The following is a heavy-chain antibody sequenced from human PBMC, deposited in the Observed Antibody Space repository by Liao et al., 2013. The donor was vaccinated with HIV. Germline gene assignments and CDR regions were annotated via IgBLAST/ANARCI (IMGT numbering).Heavy chain of an antibody. CDR2: IFYSGNS. CDR3: ARMGTATENRHLWSGYFNQIQEGTHFDY. V-gene: IGHV4-39*07. Sequence: QVQLQESGPGLVKPSETLSLTCSVSGDSISATSPYWGWIRQSPGKGLEWIASIFYSGNSFYNPSLRSRVTISADTSKNQFSLNIYSVTAADTAVYYCARMGTATENRHLWSGYFNQIQEGTHFDYWGQGSLVTVSS. D-gene: IGHD3-3*01. J-gene: IGHJ4*02. CDR1: GDSISATSPY.